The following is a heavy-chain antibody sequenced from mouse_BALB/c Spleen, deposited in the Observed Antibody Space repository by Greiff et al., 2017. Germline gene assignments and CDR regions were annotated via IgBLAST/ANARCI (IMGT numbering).Heavy chain of an antibody. CDR1: GYTFTDYA. Sequence: VKLQESGAELVRPGVSVKISCKGSGYTFTDYAMHWVKQSHAKSLEWIGVISTYYGDASYNQKFKGKATMTVDKSSSTAYMELARLTSEDSAIYYCARRDPYGSSPFDYWGQGTTLTVSS. V-gene: IGHV1S137*01. D-gene: IGHD1-1*01. CDR2: ISTYYGDA. J-gene: IGHJ2*01. CDR3: ARRDPYGSSPFDY.